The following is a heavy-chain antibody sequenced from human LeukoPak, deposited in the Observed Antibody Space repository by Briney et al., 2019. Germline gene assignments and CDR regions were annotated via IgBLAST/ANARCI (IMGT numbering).Heavy chain of an antibody. Sequence: PGGSLRLSCAASGFTFSSYGMSWVRQAPGKGLEWVATISESGGSTYYADSVKGRFTISRDNSKNTLYLQMNSLRAEDTAVYFCARGAFYDYWGQGTLVTVSS. CDR2: ISESGGST. CDR1: GFTFSSYG. CDR3: ARGAFYDY. D-gene: IGHD2/OR15-2a*01. V-gene: IGHV3-23*01. J-gene: IGHJ4*02.